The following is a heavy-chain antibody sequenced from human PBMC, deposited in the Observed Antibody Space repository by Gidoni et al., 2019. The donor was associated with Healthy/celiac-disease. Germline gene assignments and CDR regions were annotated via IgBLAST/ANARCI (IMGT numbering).Heavy chain of an antibody. J-gene: IGHJ6*02. CDR1: GYSFTSYW. Sequence: EVQLVQSGAEVKKPGESLKISCKGSGYSFTSYWIGWGRQMPGKGLEWMGIIDPGDSDTRYSPSFQGQVTISADKSISTAYLQWSSLKASDTAMYYCARFKGRNEHPAYGMDVWGQGTTVTVSS. D-gene: IGHD1-1*01. CDR2: IDPGDSDT. CDR3: ARFKGRNEHPAYGMDV. V-gene: IGHV5-51*03.